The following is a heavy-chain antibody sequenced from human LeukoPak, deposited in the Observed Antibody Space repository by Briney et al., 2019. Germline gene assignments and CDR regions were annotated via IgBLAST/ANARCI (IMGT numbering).Heavy chain of an antibody. J-gene: IGHJ4*02. D-gene: IGHD3-22*01. CDR3: ARVAYYYDSGGVHPVYYFDY. Sequence: GASVKVSCKASGGTFSSYAISWVRQPPAQGLEWMGGSIPIFGTANNAQKFQDRVTITADESTSTAYMELSSLRSEDTAVYYCARVAYYYDSGGVHPVYYFDYWGQGTLVTVPS. CDR1: GGTFSSYA. CDR2: SIPIFGTA. V-gene: IGHV1-69*13.